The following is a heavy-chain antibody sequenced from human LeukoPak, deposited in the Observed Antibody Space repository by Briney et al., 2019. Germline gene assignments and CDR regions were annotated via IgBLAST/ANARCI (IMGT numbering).Heavy chain of an antibody. Sequence: GGSLRLSCAASGFTFSTYAMSWVRQAPGKGLEWVSGITNTGGVTLYADSVKGRFTISRDNAKNSLYLQMNILRAEDTAVYYCARDLSGSYYGYWGQGTLVTVSS. V-gene: IGHV3-21*01. D-gene: IGHD1-26*01. CDR1: GFTFSTYA. J-gene: IGHJ4*02. CDR2: ITNTGGVT. CDR3: ARDLSGSYYGY.